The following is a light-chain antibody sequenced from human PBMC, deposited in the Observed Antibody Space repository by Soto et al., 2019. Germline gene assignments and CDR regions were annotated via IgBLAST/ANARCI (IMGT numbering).Light chain of an antibody. Sequence: QSVLTQPASMSGSPGQSITISCTGTSRDVGSYNLVSWFQQRPGKAPKLMIYEVTKRPSGVSNRFSGSKSGNTASLTISGLQAEDEANYYCCSYGGGTTSLGVFGGGTKVTVL. CDR1: SRDVGSYNL. CDR3: CSYGGGTTSLGV. V-gene: IGLV2-23*02. CDR2: EVT. J-gene: IGLJ3*02.